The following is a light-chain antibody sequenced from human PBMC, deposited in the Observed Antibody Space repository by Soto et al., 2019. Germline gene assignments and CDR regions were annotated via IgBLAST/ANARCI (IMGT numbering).Light chain of an antibody. CDR1: SSDVGGYNY. Sequence: QLVLTQPASVSGSPGQWITISCTGTSSDVGGYNYVSWYQQHPGKAPKLMISEVSNRPSGVSNRFSGSKSGNTASLTISGLQAEDEADYYCSSYTSSSSLGVFGTGTKLTVL. J-gene: IGLJ1*01. CDR2: EVS. V-gene: IGLV2-14*03. CDR3: SSYTSSSSLGV.